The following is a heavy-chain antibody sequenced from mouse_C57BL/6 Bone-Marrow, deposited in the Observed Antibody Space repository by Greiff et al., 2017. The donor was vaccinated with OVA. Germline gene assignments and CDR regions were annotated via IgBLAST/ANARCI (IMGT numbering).Heavy chain of an antibody. CDR1: GFSLTSYG. V-gene: IGHV2-2*01. Sequence: VKLMESGPGLVQPSQSLSITCTVSGFSLTSYGVHWVRQSPGKGQEWLGVIWSGGSTDYNAAFISRLSISKDNSKSQVFFKMNSLQADDTAIYYCARNFAVYDDLYYFDYWGQGTTLTVSS. J-gene: IGHJ2*01. D-gene: IGHD2-12*01. CDR3: ARNFAVYDDLYYFDY. CDR2: IWSGGST.